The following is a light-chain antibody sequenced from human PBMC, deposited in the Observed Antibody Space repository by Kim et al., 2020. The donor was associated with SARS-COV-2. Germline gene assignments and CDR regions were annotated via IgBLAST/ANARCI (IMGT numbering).Light chain of an antibody. CDR2: EVT. Sequence: QSALAQPPCASGSPGQSVTISCTGTSSDVGAYNYVTWYQQHPGKAPKLMIFEVTKRPSGVPDRFSGSKSGNTASLTISGLQAEDEADYYCCSHGGSNNFYVFGSGTKVTVL. J-gene: IGLJ1*01. V-gene: IGLV2-8*01. CDR1: SSDVGAYNY. CDR3: CSHGGSNNFYV.